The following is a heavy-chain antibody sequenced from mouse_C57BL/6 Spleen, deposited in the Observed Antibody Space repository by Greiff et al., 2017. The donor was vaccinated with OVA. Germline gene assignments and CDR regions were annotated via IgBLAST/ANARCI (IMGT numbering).Heavy chain of an antibody. CDR1: GFSLTSYG. V-gene: IGHV2-2*01. D-gene: IGHD3-2*02. Sequence: VKLLESGPGLVQPSQSLSITCTVSGFSLTSYGVHWVRQSPGKGLEWLGVIWSGGSTDYNAAFISRLSISKDNSKSQVFFKMNSLQADDTAIYYCARNFWGSGSYYFDYWGQGTTLTVSS. J-gene: IGHJ2*01. CDR2: IWSGGST. CDR3: ARNFWGSGSYYFDY.